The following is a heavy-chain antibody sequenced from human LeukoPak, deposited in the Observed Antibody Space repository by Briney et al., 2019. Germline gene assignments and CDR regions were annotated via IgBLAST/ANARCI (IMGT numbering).Heavy chain of an antibody. D-gene: IGHD3-16*01. CDR2: ISYDGSNK. CDR3: ANDWGGIDY. Sequence: GRSLRLSCAASGFTFCSYGMHWVRQAPGKGLEWVAVISYDGSNKYYADSVKGRFTISRDNSKNTLYLQMNSLRAEDTAVYYCANDWGGIDYWGQGTLVTVSS. V-gene: IGHV3-30*18. CDR1: GFTFCSYG. J-gene: IGHJ4*02.